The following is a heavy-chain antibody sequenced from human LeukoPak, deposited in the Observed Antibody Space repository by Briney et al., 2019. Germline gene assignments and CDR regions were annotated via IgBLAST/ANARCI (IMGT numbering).Heavy chain of an antibody. J-gene: IGHJ4*02. CDR3: ARSDGSLTGELDY. Sequence: SVKVSCKASGYTFTSYFMHWVRQAPGQGLEWMGGIIPIFGTANYAQKFQGRVTITADESTSTAYMELSSLRSEDTAVYYCARSDGSLTGELDYWGQGTLVTVSS. V-gene: IGHV1-69*13. D-gene: IGHD7-27*01. CDR2: IIPIFGTA. CDR1: GYTFTSYF.